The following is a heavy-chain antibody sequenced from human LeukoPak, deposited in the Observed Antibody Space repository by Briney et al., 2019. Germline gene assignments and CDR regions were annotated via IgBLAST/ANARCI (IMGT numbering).Heavy chain of an antibody. CDR3: ARGAPAAFFDY. J-gene: IGHJ4*02. V-gene: IGHV4-59*01. CDR1: GGSISGYY. Sequence: SETLSLTCTVSGGSISGYYWSWIRQPPGKGLEWIGYIYYSESTNYNPTLKSRVTISADTSKNHFSLKLSSVTAADTAVYYCARGAPAAFFDYWGQGTLVTVSS. D-gene: IGHD2-2*01. CDR2: IYYSEST.